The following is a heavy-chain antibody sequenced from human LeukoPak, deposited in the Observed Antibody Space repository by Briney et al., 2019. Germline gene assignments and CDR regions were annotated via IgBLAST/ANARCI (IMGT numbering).Heavy chain of an antibody. V-gene: IGHV4-4*09. Sequence: SETLSLTCTVSGGSINNYFWSWIRQPPGKGLEWIGYIYTSGSTNYNPSLKSRVTISVDTSKNQYSLKLSSVTAADTAIYYCARGGRYCSSTRWYIVWFDPWGQGTLVTVSS. CDR1: GGSINNYF. CDR3: ARGGRYCSSTRWYIVWFDP. J-gene: IGHJ5*02. CDR2: IYTSGST. D-gene: IGHD2-2*02.